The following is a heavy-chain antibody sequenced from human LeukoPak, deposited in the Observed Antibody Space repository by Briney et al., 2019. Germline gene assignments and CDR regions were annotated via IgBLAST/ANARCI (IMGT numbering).Heavy chain of an antibody. CDR2: ISSSGSTI. J-gene: IGHJ6*03. CDR1: LLTFSDYY. V-gene: IGHV3-11*01. D-gene: IGHD6-13*01. Sequence: GGSLRLSRAASLLTFSDYYMSSVRQAPGRGLEWVSYISSSGSTIWYADSGKGRYNISCDNAKNSLYLQTNSMRAEQKAVYFCARDTPYSSSWGTPFYYYYYMDVWGKGTTVTVSS. CDR3: ARDTPYSSSWGTPFYYYYYMDV.